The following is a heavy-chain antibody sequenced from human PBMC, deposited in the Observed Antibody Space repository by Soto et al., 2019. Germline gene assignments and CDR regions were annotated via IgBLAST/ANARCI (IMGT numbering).Heavy chain of an antibody. Sequence: QVQLVQSGVEVKKAGASVKVSCKASGYTFSSYGISWARQAPGQGLEWMGWISDYNGNTHYAQKFQGRLIMTTDTSTXTXXXEXWGLRSDDTAVYFCAREGYYSGSGTYSPPRYYGMDVWGQGTTVTVSS. J-gene: IGHJ6*02. V-gene: IGHV1-18*01. D-gene: IGHD3-10*01. CDR2: ISDYNGNT. CDR1: GYTFSSYG. CDR3: AREGYYSGSGTYSPPRYYGMDV.